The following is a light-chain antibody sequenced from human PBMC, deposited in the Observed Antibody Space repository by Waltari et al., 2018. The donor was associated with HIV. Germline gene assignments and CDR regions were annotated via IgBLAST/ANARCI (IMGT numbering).Light chain of an antibody. Sequence: DIVMTQSPDSLTVSLGARATLTCKSSKSVLYWSNGNNYLAWFQQKPGQPPRLLIYWASTRDSGVPDRFSGSGSGTDFTLTISRLQAEDVALYYCQQYYITPFTFGPGTRVDLK. CDR2: WAS. CDR1: KSVLYWSNGNNY. J-gene: IGKJ3*01. CDR3: QQYYITPFT. V-gene: IGKV4-1*01.